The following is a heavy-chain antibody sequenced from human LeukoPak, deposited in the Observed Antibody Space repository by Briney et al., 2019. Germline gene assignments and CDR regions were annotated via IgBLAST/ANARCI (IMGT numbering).Heavy chain of an antibody. V-gene: IGHV4-59*01. CDR3: ARRTYFYDSSGYYFDY. CDR2: IYYSGST. J-gene: IGHJ4*02. CDR1: GGSISSYY. Sequence: SETLSLTCTVSGGSISSYYWSWIRQPPGQGLECNGYIYYSGSTNSNPSLKSRVTISVDTSKNQFSLKLSSVTAADTAVYYCARRTYFYDSSGYYFDYWGQGTLVTVSS. D-gene: IGHD3-22*01.